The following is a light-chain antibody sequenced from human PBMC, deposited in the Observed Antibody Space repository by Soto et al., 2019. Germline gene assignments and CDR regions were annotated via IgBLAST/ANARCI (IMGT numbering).Light chain of an antibody. Sequence: DIQMTQFPSTLSASVGDRVTITCRASQSIRNWLAWYQQKPGKAPKLLIYDASTLERGVPSRFSGSGSGTELTLSISSVSPDDFATYYCQQYDSSSGYTFGQGTKLEIK. CDR3: QQYDSSSGYT. CDR2: DAS. CDR1: QSIRNW. J-gene: IGKJ2*01. V-gene: IGKV1-5*01.